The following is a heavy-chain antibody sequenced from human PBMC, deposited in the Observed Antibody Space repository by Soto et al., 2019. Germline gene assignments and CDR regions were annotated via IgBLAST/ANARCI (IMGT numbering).Heavy chain of an antibody. CDR1: GYTFTSYG. J-gene: IGHJ6*02. V-gene: IGHV1-18*04. CDR2: ISVYTGNT. CDR3: ARDRCTTDRCYTHHFDV. Sequence: QVQLVQSGGEVTKPGASVKVSCKSSGYTFTSYGVSWVRQAPGQGLEWWGWISVYTGNTKQAQKFQDRVTLTTEASTRTAYMEMRSLRSDDTAVYYCARDRCTTDRCYTHHFDVWGQGTTVTVS. D-gene: IGHD2-8*01.